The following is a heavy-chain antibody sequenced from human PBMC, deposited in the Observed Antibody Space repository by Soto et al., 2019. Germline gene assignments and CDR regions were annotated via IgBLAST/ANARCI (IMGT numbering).Heavy chain of an antibody. V-gene: IGHV1-3*01. D-gene: IGHD3-9*01. J-gene: IGHJ6*02. Sequence: ASVKVSCKASGYTFTSYAMHWVRQAPGQRLEWMGWINAGNGNTKYSQKFQGRVTITRDTSASTAYMELSSLRSDDTAVYYCARADPHYDILTGYYPDYYYYGMDVWGQGTTVTVSS. CDR2: INAGNGNT. CDR3: ARADPHYDILTGYYPDYYYYGMDV. CDR1: GYTFTSYA.